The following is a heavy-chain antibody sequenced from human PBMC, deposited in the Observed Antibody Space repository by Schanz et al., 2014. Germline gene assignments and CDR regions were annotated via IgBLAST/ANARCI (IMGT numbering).Heavy chain of an antibody. V-gene: IGHV4-59*08. Sequence: QVQLQESGPGLVKPSETLSLTCSVSGGDIGNYYWSWIRQPPGKGLEWIGYIHQSGGTNYNPSLKSRATILVDTSKNQFPLRLTSLTAADTAVYYCAKFLYDDPSWGQGTLVTVSS. CDR2: IHQSGGT. J-gene: IGHJ5*02. CDR3: AKFLYDDPS. CDR1: GGDIGNYY. D-gene: IGHD3-3*01.